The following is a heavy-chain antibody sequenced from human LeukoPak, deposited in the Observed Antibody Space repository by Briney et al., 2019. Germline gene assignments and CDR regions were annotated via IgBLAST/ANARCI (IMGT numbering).Heavy chain of an antibody. CDR2: INPNSGGT. CDR1: GYTFTGYY. CDR3: ARVRTTVTNYYYYGMDV. V-gene: IGHV1-2*02. J-gene: IGHJ6*02. D-gene: IGHD4-17*01. Sequence: ASVKVSCKASGYTFTGYYMNWVRQAPGQGLEWMGWINPNSGGTNYAQKFQGRVTMTRDTSISTAYMELSRLRSDDTAVYYCARVRTTVTNYYYYGMDVWGQGTSVTVSS.